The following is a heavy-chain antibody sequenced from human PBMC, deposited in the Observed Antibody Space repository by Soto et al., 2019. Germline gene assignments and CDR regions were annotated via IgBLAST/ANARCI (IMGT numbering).Heavy chain of an antibody. J-gene: IGHJ4*02. D-gene: IGHD1-1*01. CDR2: IGIGSSTK. Sequence: GGSLRLSCAASGFTFRNYGMNWVRQAPGKGLEWVSYIGIGSSTKYYADSVKGRFTISRDNAKNTLYLQMDSLGAEDTAVYYCENTILWRGLRSSDFWGQGTMVTVSS. CDR1: GFTFRNYG. V-gene: IGHV3-48*01. CDR3: ENTILWRGLRSSDF.